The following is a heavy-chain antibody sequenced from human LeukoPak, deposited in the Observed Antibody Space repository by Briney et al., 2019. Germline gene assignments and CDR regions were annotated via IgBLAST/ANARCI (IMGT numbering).Heavy chain of an antibody. D-gene: IGHD3-10*01. CDR1: GYTLTELS. J-gene: IGHJ4*02. Sequence: ASVNVSCKVSGYTLTELSMHWVRQAPGKGREGSGGFDPEDGETIYAQKFQGRVTMTEDTSTDTAYMELSSLRSEDTAVYYCATSSYYGSGTPRFDYWGQGTLVTVSS. V-gene: IGHV1-24*01. CDR2: FDPEDGET. CDR3: ATSSYYGSGTPRFDY.